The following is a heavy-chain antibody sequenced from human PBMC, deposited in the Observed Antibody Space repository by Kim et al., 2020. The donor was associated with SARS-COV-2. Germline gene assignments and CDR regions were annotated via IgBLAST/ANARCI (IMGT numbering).Heavy chain of an antibody. V-gene: IGHV4-34*01. CDR3: TRMWPRARKGDPFDV. Sequence: SETLSLTCAVYGGPFSGYYWSWIRQPPGKGLEWIGEINHSGGSNYNPSLKSRVTISGHMSKNQFSLQLKSMTAADTAVYYCTRMWPRARKGDPFDVWGQG. D-gene: IGHD2-21*01. J-gene: IGHJ3*01. CDR1: GGPFSGYY. CDR2: INHSGGS.